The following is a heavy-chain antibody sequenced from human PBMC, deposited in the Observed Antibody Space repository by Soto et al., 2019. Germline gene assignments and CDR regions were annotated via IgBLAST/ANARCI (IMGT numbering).Heavy chain of an antibody. D-gene: IGHD3-9*01. V-gene: IGHV4-59*01. CDR3: ARGTEADYDILTGYYYFDY. CDR2: IYYSGST. J-gene: IGHJ4*02. Sequence: SETLSLTCTVSGGSISSYYWSWIRQPPGKGLEWIGYIYYSGSTNYNPSLKSRVTISVDTSKNQFSLKLSSVTAADTAVYYCARGTEADYDILTGYYYFDYWGQGTLVTVSS. CDR1: GGSISSYY.